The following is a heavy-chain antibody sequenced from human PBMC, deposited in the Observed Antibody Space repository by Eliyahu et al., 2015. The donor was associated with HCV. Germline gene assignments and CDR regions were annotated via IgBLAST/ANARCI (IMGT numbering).Heavy chain of an antibody. CDR3: ARGLTYDYLWGSQKASRTVFDY. J-gene: IGHJ4*02. D-gene: IGHD3-16*01. CDR1: GGSFSSGGYY. V-gene: IGHV4-31*03. CDR2: IYYSGST. Sequence: QVQLQESGPRLVKPSQTLSLTCTVSGGSFSSGGYYWSWIRQHPGKGLEWIGYIYYSGSTYYNPSLKSRVTISVDTSKSQFSLKLSSVTAADTAVYYCARGLTYDYLWGSQKASRTVFDYWGQGTLVTVSS.